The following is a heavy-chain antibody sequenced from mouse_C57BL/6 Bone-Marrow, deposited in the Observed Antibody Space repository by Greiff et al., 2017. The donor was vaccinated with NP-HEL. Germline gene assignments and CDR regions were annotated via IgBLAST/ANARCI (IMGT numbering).Heavy chain of an antibody. Sequence: VESGGGLVQPGGALRVDCAAAGCRLACYDSRLVGGVPGKGLDVLGFIRNGGEGYTTEYSASVKGRFTISRDNSQSILYLQMNALRAEDSATYYCARYEGTTVFDYWGQGTTLTVSS. CDR1: GCRLACYD. V-gene: IGHV7-3*01. D-gene: IGHD1-1*01. J-gene: IGHJ2*01. CDR2: IRNGGEGYTT. CDR3: ARYEGTTVFDY.